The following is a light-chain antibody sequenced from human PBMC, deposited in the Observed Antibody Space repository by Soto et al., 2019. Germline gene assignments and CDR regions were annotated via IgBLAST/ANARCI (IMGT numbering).Light chain of an antibody. CDR2: ATS. CDR3: QQYNNWRT. J-gene: IGKJ1*01. CDR1: HRVSSY. V-gene: IGKV3-15*01. Sequence: EIVMTQSPVTLSVSPGERGTLSFRASHRVSSYLAWYQQKPGQAPRLLIYATSTRATGIPARFSGSGSGTEFTLTISSLQSEDFAVYYCQQYNNWRTFGQGTKVDIK.